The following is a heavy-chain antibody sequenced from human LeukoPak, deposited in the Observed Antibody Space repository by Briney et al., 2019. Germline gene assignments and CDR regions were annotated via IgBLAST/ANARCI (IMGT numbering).Heavy chain of an antibody. CDR2: ISSSSSYI. V-gene: IGHV3-21*01. J-gene: IGHJ1*01. CDR1: GFNFSTYI. Sequence: GGSLRLSCTASGFNFSTYIMSWVRQAPGKGLEWVSSISSSSSYIFYADSVKGRFTISRDNAENSLYLQMNSLRAEDTAVYYCARSRAVAGTTPEYFQHWGQGTLVTVSS. CDR3: ARSRAVAGTTPEYFQH. D-gene: IGHD6-19*01.